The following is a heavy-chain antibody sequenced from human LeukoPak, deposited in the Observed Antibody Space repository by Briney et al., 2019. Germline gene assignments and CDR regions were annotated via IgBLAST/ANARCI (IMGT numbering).Heavy chain of an antibody. CDR2: IRYDGSNK. CDR3: AKDFSGRYLPDLDY. V-gene: IGHV3-30*02. J-gene: IGHJ4*02. CDR1: GFTFNRYN. D-gene: IGHD1-26*01. Sequence: GGSLRLSCAASGFTFNRYNMNWVRQAPGKGLEWVTFIRYDGSNKYYADSVKGRFTISRDNSKNMVYLQMNSLRAEDTAVYYCAKDFSGRYLPDLDYWGQGTLVTVSS.